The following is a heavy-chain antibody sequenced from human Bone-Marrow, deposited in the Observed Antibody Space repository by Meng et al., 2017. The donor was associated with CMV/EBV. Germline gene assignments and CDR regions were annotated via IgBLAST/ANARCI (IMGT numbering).Heavy chain of an antibody. J-gene: IGHJ4*02. CDR2: INHSGST. D-gene: IGHD5-18*01. CDR3: SIGPWWGYSYGYALDY. V-gene: IGHV4-34*02. Sequence: QCVDCLLSPSHPLIPPCVVHGGTFSCSYGHWIRQPPGNGLECVGEINHSGSTNYNPSLKSRVTISVDTSKNQFSLKLSSVTAANTAVNYCSIGPWWGYSYGYALDYWGEGTLVTVSS. CDR1: GGTFSCSY.